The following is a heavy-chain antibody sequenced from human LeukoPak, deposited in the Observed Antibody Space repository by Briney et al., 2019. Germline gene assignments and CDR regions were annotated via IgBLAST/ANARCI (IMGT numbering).Heavy chain of an antibody. J-gene: IGHJ4*02. V-gene: IGHV3-23*01. D-gene: IGHD3-10*01. Sequence: GGSLRLSCTASGFTFRNYAMRWARQAPGKGLEWVSAFSGSGDYTYYADSVKGRFTISRDNSKNTLYLHMNSLRAEGTSVFYCAKAEFGSGSYYISDWGQGTLVTVSS. CDR1: GFTFRNYA. CDR3: AKAEFGSGSYYISD. CDR2: FSGSGDYT.